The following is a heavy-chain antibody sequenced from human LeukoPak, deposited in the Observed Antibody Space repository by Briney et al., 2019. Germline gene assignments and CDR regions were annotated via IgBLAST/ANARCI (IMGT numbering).Heavy chain of an antibody. V-gene: IGHV1-46*01. CDR1: GYTFTSYY. D-gene: IGHD3-3*01. CDR2: INPSGGST. CDR3: ARDIKGYDFWSGYLKDYGMDV. Sequence: GASVKVSCKASGYTFTSYYMHWVRQVPGQGLEWMGIINPSGGSTSYAQKFQGRVTMTRDTSTSTVYMELSSLRSEDTAVYYCARDIKGYDFWSGYLKDYGMDVWGQGTTVTVSS. J-gene: IGHJ6*02.